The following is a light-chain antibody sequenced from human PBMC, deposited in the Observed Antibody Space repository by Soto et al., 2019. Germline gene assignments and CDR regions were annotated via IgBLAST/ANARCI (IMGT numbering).Light chain of an antibody. Sequence: DIMLTQSPGTLALSPGERANLYCRASQSVSSYYLAWYQQKPGQAPRLLIYDASSRATGIPDRFSGSGSGTDFTLTISRLEPEDFAVYYCQQYNNWPQTFGQGTKVDIK. J-gene: IGKJ1*01. CDR2: DAS. CDR3: QQYNNWPQT. V-gene: IGKV3-20*01. CDR1: QSVSSYY.